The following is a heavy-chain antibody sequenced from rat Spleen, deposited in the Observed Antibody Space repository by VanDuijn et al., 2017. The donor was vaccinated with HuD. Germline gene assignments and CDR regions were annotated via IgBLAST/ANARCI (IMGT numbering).Heavy chain of an antibody. Sequence: EGQLQESGPGLVKPSQSLSLTCSVTGYSISSSYKWNWIRKFPGNQMEWMAYISYSGSTGYNPSLKSRISISRDTSKNQFFLQLNSVTSEDTATYYCAKWGTTYFDYWGQGVMVTVSS. J-gene: IGHJ2*01. V-gene: IGHV3-1*01. CDR2: ISYSGST. D-gene: IGHD4-3*01. CDR1: GYSISSSY. CDR3: AKWGTTYFDY.